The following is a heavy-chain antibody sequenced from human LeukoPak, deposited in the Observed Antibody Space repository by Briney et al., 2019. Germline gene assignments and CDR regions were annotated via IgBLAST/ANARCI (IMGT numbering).Heavy chain of an antibody. CDR3: ARDSQITIFGVTKNYFDI. J-gene: IGHJ3*02. D-gene: IGHD3-3*01. CDR1: GGSLSSYY. CDR2: IYYSGST. Sequence: SETLSLTCTVSGGSLSSYYWSWIRQPPGKGLVWIGYIYYSGSTNYNPSLKSRVTISVDTSKNQFSLKLSSVTAADTAVYYCARDSQITIFGVTKNYFDIWGQGTMVTVSS. V-gene: IGHV4-59*01.